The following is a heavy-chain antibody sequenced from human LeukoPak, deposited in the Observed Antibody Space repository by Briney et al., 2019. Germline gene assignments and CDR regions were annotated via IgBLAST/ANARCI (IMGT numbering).Heavy chain of an antibody. J-gene: IGHJ4*02. D-gene: IGHD3/OR15-3a*01. CDR1: GYNFNSYG. CDR2: INTNTGNP. CDR3: ARDDFPGPFDY. Sequence: AASVKVSCKASGYNFNSYGMNWVRQAPGQGLEWMGWINTNTGNPTYAQGFTGRFVFSLDTSVSTAYLQISSLKAEDTAVYYCARDDFPGPFDYWGQGTLVTVSS. V-gene: IGHV7-4-1*02.